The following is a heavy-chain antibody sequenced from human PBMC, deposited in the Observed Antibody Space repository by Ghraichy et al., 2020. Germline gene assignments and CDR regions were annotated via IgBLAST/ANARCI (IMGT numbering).Heavy chain of an antibody. Sequence: GGSLRLSCVASGFAFTNSAIHWVRQASGKGLEWVGRVRRRADNSETAYAASVKGRFTISRDDSRNTAYLEMNSLKTEDTAVYYCTRLDVLGGRPYDYWGPGSLVTVSS. V-gene: IGHV3-73*01. CDR3: TRLDVLGGRPYDY. D-gene: IGHD3-10*02. CDR2: VRRRADNSET. J-gene: IGHJ4*02. CDR1: GFAFTNSA.